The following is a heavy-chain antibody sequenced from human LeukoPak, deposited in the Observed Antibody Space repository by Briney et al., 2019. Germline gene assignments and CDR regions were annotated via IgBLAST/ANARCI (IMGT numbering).Heavy chain of an antibody. CDR3: AKRDNYYDSSGYNDAFDI. CDR1: GFTFNNYN. J-gene: IGHJ3*02. CDR2: ITSSGTYI. Sequence: GGSLKLSCATSGFTFNNYNMNWVRQAPGRALEWVSSITSSGTYIFYADSVKGRFTISRDNAKNSLYLQMNSLRAEDTAVYYCAKRDNYYDSSGYNDAFDIWGQGTMVIVSS. D-gene: IGHD3-22*01. V-gene: IGHV3-21*01.